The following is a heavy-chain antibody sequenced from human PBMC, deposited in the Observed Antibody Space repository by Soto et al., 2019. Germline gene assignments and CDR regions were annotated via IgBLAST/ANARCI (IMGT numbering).Heavy chain of an antibody. D-gene: IGHD6-19*01. CDR3: ASRSSGWYFDY. V-gene: IGHV3-23*01. Sequence: AGGALRLSCAASGFTFSSYAMSWVRQAPGKGLEWVSIISGSGGSTYYADSVKGRFTISRDNSKNTLYLQMNSLRADDTAVYYCASRSSGWYFDYWGQGTLVTVSS. J-gene: IGHJ4*02. CDR2: ISGSGGST. CDR1: GFTFSSYA.